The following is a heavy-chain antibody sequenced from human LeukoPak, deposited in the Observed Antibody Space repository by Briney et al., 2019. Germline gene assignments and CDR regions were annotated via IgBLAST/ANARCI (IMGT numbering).Heavy chain of an antibody. CDR3: ARVRSLVVAATPHGVDV. CDR1: GFTFSSYS. D-gene: IGHD2-15*01. Sequence: PGGSLRLSCAASGFTFSSYSMNWVRQAPGKGLEWVSSISSSSSYIYYADSVKGRFTISRDNAKNSLYLQMNSLRAEDTAVYYCARVRSLVVAATPHGVDVWGQGTTVTVSS. J-gene: IGHJ6*02. CDR2: ISSSSSYI. V-gene: IGHV3-21*01.